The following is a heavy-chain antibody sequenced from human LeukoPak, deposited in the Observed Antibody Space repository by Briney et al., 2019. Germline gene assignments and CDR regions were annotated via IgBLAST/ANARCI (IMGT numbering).Heavy chain of an antibody. Sequence: ASVKVSCKASGYTFTSYYMHWVRQAPGQGLEWMGIINPSGGSTSYAQKFQGRVTMTRDTSTSTVYMELSSLGSEDTAVYYCARVPYCSGGSCYSGFDYWGQGTLVTVSS. V-gene: IGHV1-46*01. CDR1: GYTFTSYY. J-gene: IGHJ4*02. D-gene: IGHD2-15*01. CDR3: ARVPYCSGGSCYSGFDY. CDR2: INPSGGST.